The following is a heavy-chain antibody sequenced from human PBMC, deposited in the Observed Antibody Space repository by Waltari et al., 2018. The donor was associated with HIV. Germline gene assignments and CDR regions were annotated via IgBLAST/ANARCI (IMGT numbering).Heavy chain of an antibody. CDR3: AHERRDLGLPYYYYGMDV. V-gene: IGHV2-5*02. J-gene: IGHJ6*02. CDR1: GFSLSTSGVG. D-gene: IGHD3-16*01. CDR2: IYWDDDK. Sequence: QITLKESGPTLVKPTQTLTLTCTFSGFSLSTSGVGVGWIRKPPGKALEWLALIYWDDDKRYSPSLKSRLTISKDTSKNQVVLTMTNLDPVDTATYYCAHERRDLGLPYYYYGMDVWGQGTTVTVS.